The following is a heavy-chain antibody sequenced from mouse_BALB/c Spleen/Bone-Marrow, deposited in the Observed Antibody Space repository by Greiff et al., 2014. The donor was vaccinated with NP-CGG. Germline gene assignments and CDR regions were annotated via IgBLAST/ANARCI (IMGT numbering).Heavy chain of an antibody. D-gene: IGHD1-1*01. CDR2: IDPANGNT. V-gene: IGHV14-3*02. CDR1: GFNIKDTY. J-gene: IGHJ3*01. CDR3: AIYYYGSSGFAY. Sequence: VQLQQSGAELVKPGASVKLSCTASGFNIKDTYMHRVKQRPEQGLEWIGRIDPANGNTKYDPKLQGKATITADTSSNTAYLQLSSLTSEDTAVYYCAIYYYGSSGFAYWGQGTLVTVSA.